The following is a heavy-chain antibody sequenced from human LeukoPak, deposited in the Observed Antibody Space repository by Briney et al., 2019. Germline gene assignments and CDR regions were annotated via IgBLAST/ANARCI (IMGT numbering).Heavy chain of an antibody. D-gene: IGHD3-10*01. J-gene: IGHJ4*02. CDR3: ARGYYYGSGSSLGIDY. CDR2: IYPGDSDT. V-gene: IGHV5-51*01. Sequence: GESLKISCKGSGYSFTSYWIGWVRQMPGKGLEWMGIIYPGDSDTRYSPPFQGQVTISADKSISTAYLQWSSLKASDTAMYYCARGYYYGSGSSLGIDYWGQGTLVTVSS. CDR1: GYSFTSYW.